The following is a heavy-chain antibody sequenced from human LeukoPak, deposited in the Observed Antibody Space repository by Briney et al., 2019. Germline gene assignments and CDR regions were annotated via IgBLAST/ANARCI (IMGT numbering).Heavy chain of an antibody. CDR3: ATHPASQFYFDF. J-gene: IGHJ4*02. CDR2: LNHIFGTA. CDR1: VGTFNIYA. Sequence: SVKVSCKASVGTFNIYAISWVRQAPGQGLQWLGGLNHIFGTASYAQKFQVRVTVIADESTSTAYMELTSLTSEDTAVYYCATHPASQFYFDFWGQGTLVTVSS. D-gene: IGHD5-24*01. V-gene: IGHV1-69*13.